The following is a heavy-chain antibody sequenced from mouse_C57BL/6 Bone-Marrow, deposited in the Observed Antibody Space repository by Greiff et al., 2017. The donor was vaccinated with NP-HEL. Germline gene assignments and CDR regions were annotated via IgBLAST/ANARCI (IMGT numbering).Heavy chain of an antibody. CDR1: GYSFTGYY. V-gene: IGHV1-42*01. D-gene: IGHD1-1*01. Sequence: VQLKESGPELVKPGASVKISCKASGYSFTGYYMNWVKQSPEKSLEWIGEINPSTGGTTYNQKFKAKATLTVDKSSSTAYMQLKSLTSEDSAVYYCARKGNYYGPYYYAMDYWGQGTSVTVSS. CDR2: INPSTGGT. J-gene: IGHJ4*01. CDR3: ARKGNYYGPYYYAMDY.